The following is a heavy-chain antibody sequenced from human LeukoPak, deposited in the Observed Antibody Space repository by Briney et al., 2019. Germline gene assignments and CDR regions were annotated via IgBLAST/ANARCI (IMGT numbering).Heavy chain of an antibody. CDR3: AKDGSWSYTD. D-gene: IGHD3-10*01. CDR1: GFTFSNYG. Sequence: GGSLRLSCAASGFTFSNYGMHWVRQAPGKGLEWVAYTSSDGRVIRYADSVKGRFTVSRDNFKSTLYLQMNGLRADDTAVYYCAKDGSWSYTDWGQGTLVTVSS. CDR2: TSSDGRVI. V-gene: IGHV3-30*02. J-gene: IGHJ4*02.